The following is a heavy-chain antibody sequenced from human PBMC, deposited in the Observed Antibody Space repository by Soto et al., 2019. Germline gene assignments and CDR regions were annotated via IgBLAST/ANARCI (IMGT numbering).Heavy chain of an antibody. V-gene: IGHV5-51*01. J-gene: IGHJ5*02. D-gene: IGHD3-16*02. CDR3: ARSSGGVFGIIIEGSNWLAP. CDR2: THPGDSDT. CDR1: GYSFTNYW. Sequence: GESLKISCKGSGYSFTNYWIAWVRQMPGKGLEWMGITHPGDSDTRYSPSFQGQVTISADKSITTAYLQWRSLRSEDTAVYYCARSSGGVFGIIIEGSNWLAPWGQGSLVTVSS.